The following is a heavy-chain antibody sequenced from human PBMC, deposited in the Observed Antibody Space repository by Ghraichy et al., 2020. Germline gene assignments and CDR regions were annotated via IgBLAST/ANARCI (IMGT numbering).Heavy chain of an antibody. CDR3: ARLHRSTFYHFWAFDP. CDR2: IYHSKTT. CDR1: GVSINNYY. D-gene: IGHD2/OR15-2a*01. Sequence: SETLSLTCTVSGVSINNYYWSWIRQSPGQGLEWIGHIYHSKTTTYNPSLTSRVTISADAANNQFFLRLTSVTTADTAMYYCARLHRSTFYHFWAFDPWGQGTLVIVSP. J-gene: IGHJ5*02. V-gene: IGHV4-59*01.